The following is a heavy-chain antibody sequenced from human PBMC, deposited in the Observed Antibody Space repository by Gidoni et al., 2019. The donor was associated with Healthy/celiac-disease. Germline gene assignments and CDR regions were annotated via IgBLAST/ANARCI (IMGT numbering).Heavy chain of an antibody. CDR1: GSTFSSYW. V-gene: IGHV3-7*01. CDR2: IKQDGSEK. CDR3: ARGGHIVVVTTPREAHAFDI. D-gene: IGHD2-21*02. J-gene: IGHJ3*02. Sequence: EVQLVESGGGLVQPGGSLRLSCAASGSTFSSYWMSWVRQAPGKGLEWVANIKQDGSEKYYVDSVKGRFTISRDNAKNSLYLQMNSLRAEDTAVYYCARGGHIVVVTTPREAHAFDIWGQGTMVTVSS.